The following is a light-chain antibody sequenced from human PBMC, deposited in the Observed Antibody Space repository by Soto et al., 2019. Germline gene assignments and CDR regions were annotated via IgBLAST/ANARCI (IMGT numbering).Light chain of an antibody. CDR3: QQYGSSPYT. CDR2: GAS. CDR1: QSVSSSY. J-gene: IGKJ2*01. V-gene: IGKV3-20*01. Sequence: EIVLTQSPGTLSLSPGERATLSCRASQSVSSSYLAWYQQKPGQAPRLLIYGASSRATGIPDRFSGSGSGTDFTLNISRLEPEYFAVYYCQQYGSSPYTFGQGTKLEIK.